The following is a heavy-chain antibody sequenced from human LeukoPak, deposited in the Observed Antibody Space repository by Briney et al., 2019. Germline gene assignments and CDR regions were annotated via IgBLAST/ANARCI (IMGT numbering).Heavy chain of an antibody. CDR3: AKDTHTAMVNDWFDP. D-gene: IGHD5-18*01. CDR1: GFTFSSYG. V-gene: IGHV3-30*02. J-gene: IGHJ5*02. CDR2: IRYDGSNK. Sequence: GGSLRLSCAASGFTFSSYGMHWVRQAPGKGLEWVAFIRYDGSNKYYADSVKGRFTISRDNSKNTLYLQMNSLRAEDTAVYYCAKDTHTAMVNDWFDPWGQGTLVTVSS.